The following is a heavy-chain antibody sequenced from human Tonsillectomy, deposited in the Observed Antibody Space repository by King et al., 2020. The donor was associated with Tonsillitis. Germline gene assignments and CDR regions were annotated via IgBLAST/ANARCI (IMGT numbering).Heavy chain of an antibody. Sequence: VQLVESGGGVVQPGGSLRLSCAASGFTFSSYGMHWVRQAPGKGLEWVAFIRYDGSNKYYADSVKGRFTISRDNSKNTLYLQMNSLRAEDTAVYYCAKDRGFGVVRVVIPFDYWGQGTLVTVSS. CDR1: GFTFSSYG. V-gene: IGHV3-30*02. CDR3: AKDRGFGVVRVVIPFDY. CDR2: IRYDGSNK. D-gene: IGHD3-10*01. J-gene: IGHJ4*02.